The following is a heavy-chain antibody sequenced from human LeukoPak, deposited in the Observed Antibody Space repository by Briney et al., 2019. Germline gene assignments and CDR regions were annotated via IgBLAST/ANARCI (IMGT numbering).Heavy chain of an antibody. D-gene: IGHD3-22*01. V-gene: IGHV4-34*01. CDR3: ASRSPYYYDSSGYQAGGGPHYFDY. CDR2: INHSGST. J-gene: IGHJ4*02. Sequence: KPSETLSLTCAVYGGSFSGYYWSWIRQPPGEGLEWIGEINHSGSTNYNPSLKSRVTISADTSKNQFSLKLSSVTAADTAVYYCASRSPYYYDSSGYQAGGGPHYFDYWGQGTLVTVSS. CDR1: GGSFSGYY.